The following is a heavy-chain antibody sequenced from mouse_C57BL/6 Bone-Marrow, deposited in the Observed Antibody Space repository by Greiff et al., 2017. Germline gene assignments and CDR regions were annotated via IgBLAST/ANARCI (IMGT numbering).Heavy chain of an antibody. Sequence: VQLQQPGAELVKPGASVKLSCKASGYTFTSYWMHWVKQRPGQGLEWIGMIHPNSGSTKNNEKFKSKATMPADKYSRTAYMQISSLTSEDSAVYYCARGTRITTVLDYWGQGTTLTVSS. J-gene: IGHJ2*01. CDR3: ARGTRITTVLDY. CDR2: IHPNSGST. D-gene: IGHD1-1*01. V-gene: IGHV1-64*01. CDR1: GYTFTSYW.